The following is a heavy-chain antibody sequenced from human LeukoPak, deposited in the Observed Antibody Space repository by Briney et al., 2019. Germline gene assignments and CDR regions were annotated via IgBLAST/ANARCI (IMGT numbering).Heavy chain of an antibody. CDR3: ARGSRFGVVGRDAFDI. J-gene: IGHJ3*02. D-gene: IGHD3-3*01. Sequence: GGSLRLSCAASGFTFSSYSMNWVRQAPGKGLEWVSSISISSNYIYYADSVKGRFTISRDNAKNSLYLQVNSLRAEDTAVYYCARGSRFGVVGRDAFDIWGQGTVVTVSS. V-gene: IGHV3-21*01. CDR1: GFTFSSYS. CDR2: ISISSNYI.